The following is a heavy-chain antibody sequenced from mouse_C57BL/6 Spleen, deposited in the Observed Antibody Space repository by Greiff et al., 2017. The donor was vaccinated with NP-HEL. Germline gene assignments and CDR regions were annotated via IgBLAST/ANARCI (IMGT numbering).Heavy chain of an antibody. CDR3: ARPSYDFGAMDY. CDR1: GYTFTSYT. J-gene: IGHJ4*01. V-gene: IGHV1-4*01. D-gene: IGHD2-12*01. CDR2: INPSSGYT. Sequence: QVQLQQSGAELARPGASVKMSCKASGYTFTSYTMHWVKQRPGQGLEWIGYINPSSGYTKYNQKFKDKATLTADKSSSTAYMQLSSLTSEDSAVYYCARPSYDFGAMDYWGQGTSVTVSS.